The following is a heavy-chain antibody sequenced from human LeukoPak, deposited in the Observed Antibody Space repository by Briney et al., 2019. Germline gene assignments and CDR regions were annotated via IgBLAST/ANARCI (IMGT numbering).Heavy chain of an antibody. Sequence: PSETLSLTCTVSGGSISSSSYYWGWIRQPPGKGLEWIGSIYYSGCTYYNPSLKSRVTISVDTSKNQFSLKLSSVTAADTAVYYCARVDIVAIGYYYMDVWGKGTTVTVSS. CDR2: IYYSGCT. CDR3: ARVDIVAIGYYYMDV. V-gene: IGHV4-39*01. CDR1: GGSISSSSYY. J-gene: IGHJ6*03. D-gene: IGHD5-12*01.